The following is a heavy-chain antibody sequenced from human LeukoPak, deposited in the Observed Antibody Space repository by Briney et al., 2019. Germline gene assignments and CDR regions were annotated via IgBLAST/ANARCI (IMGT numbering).Heavy chain of an antibody. Sequence: GASVKVSCKASGYTFTSYDIKWVRQATGQGLEWMGWMNPNSGNTGYAQKLQGRVTMTRNTSISTAYMELSSLRYEDTAVYYCARGLSSSGWKPFDYWGQGTLVTVSS. D-gene: IGHD6-19*01. CDR2: MNPNSGNT. J-gene: IGHJ4*02. CDR1: GYTFTSYD. CDR3: ARGLSSSGWKPFDY. V-gene: IGHV1-8*01.